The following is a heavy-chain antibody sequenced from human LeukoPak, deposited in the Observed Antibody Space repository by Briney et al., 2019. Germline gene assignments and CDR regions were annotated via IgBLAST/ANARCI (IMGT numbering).Heavy chain of an antibody. CDR3: AKDRALAMHSLYAPDAFDI. Sequence: GGSLRLSCAASGFTFSSYAMSWVRQAPGKGLEWVSAISGSGGSTYYADSVKGRFTISRDNSKNTLYLQMNSLRAEDTAVYYCAKDRALAMHSLYAPDAFDIWGQGTMVTVSS. D-gene: IGHD2-2*01. J-gene: IGHJ3*02. CDR2: ISGSGGST. V-gene: IGHV3-23*01. CDR1: GFTFSSYA.